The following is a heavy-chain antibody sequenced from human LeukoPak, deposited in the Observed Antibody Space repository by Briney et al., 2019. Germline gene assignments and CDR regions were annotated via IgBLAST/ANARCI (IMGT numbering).Heavy chain of an antibody. D-gene: IGHD4-17*01. Sequence: SETLSLTCTVSGGSISSYYWGWIRQPPGKGLECIGTMSHSGSTYYSPSLRSRVTMSVDTSNNQFSLKLSSVTAADTAVYYCARTDYGAPVDYWGQGTLVTVSS. V-gene: IGHV4-59*04. CDR3: ARTDYGAPVDY. CDR2: MSHSGST. CDR1: GGSISSYY. J-gene: IGHJ4*02.